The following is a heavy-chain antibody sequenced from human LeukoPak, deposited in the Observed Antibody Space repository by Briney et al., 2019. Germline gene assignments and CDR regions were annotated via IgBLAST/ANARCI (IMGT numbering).Heavy chain of an antibody. D-gene: IGHD1-26*01. CDR3: ARDPGGSAAFGY. CDR1: GFTFSSYA. CDR2: ISGSGGST. Sequence: PGGSLRLSCAASGFTFSSYAMSWVRQAPGKGLEWVSAISGSGGSTYYADSVKGRFTISRDNSKNTLYLQMNSLRTEDTAVYYCARDPGGSAAFGYWGQGTLVTVSS. V-gene: IGHV3-23*01. J-gene: IGHJ4*02.